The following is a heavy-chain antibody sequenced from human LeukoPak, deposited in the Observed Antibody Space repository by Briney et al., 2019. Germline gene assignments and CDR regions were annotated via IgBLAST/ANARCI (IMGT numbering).Heavy chain of an antibody. CDR1: GYTFTDYY. CDR2: INPNSGGT. V-gene: IGHV1-2*02. CDR3: ARSPDILTGENFDY. Sequence: ASVKVSCKASGYTFTDYYMHWVRQAPGQGLEWMGWINPNSGGTNYAQKFYARVTMTRDTSISTAYMELSGLRSDDTAVFYCARSPDILTGENFDYWGQGTLVTVSS. J-gene: IGHJ4*02. D-gene: IGHD3-9*01.